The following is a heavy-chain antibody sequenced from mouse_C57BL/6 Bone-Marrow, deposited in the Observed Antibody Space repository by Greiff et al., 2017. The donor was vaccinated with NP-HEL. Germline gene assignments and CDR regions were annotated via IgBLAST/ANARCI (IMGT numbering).Heavy chain of an antibody. D-gene: IGHD1-1*01. Sequence: QVQLQQSGPELVKPGASVKISCKASGYAFSSSWMNWVKQRPGKGLEWIGRIYPGDGDTNYNGKFKGKATLTADKSSSTAYMQLSSLTSEDSAVYFCARWEYYGSRWYFDYWGQGTTLTVSS. CDR2: IYPGDGDT. V-gene: IGHV1-82*01. CDR3: ARWEYYGSRWYFDY. J-gene: IGHJ2*01. CDR1: GYAFSSSW.